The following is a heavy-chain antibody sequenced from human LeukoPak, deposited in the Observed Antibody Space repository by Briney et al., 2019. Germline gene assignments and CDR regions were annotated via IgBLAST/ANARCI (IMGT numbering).Heavy chain of an antibody. CDR3: ARDFYAGWLFEHFQH. CDR2: INPNSGGT. Sequence: ASVKVSCKASGYTFTGYYMHWVRQAPGQGLEWMGRINPNSGGTNYAQKFQGRVTMTRDTSISTAYMELSRLRSDDTAVYYCARDFYAGWLFEHFQHWGQGTLVTVSS. D-gene: IGHD3-22*01. J-gene: IGHJ1*01. CDR1: GYTFTGYY. V-gene: IGHV1-2*06.